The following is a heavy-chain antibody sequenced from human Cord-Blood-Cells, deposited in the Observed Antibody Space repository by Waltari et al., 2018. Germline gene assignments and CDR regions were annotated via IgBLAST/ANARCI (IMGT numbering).Heavy chain of an antibody. V-gene: IGHV1-2*02. CDR1: GYTFTGYY. J-gene: IGHJ4*02. Sequence: QVQLVQSGAEVKKPGASVKVSCKASGYTFTGYYMNWVRQAPGQGLEWMGWINPNSGGTNYAQKFQGRVTMTRDTSISTAYMELSRLRSDDTAVYYCARTLLMYYDILTGYYDYWGQGTLVTVSS. CDR3: ARTLLMYYDILTGYYDY. D-gene: IGHD3-9*01. CDR2: INPNSGGT.